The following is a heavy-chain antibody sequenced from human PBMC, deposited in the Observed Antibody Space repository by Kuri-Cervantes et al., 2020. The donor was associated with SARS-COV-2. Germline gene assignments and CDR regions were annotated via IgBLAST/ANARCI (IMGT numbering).Heavy chain of an antibody. CDR2: ISSSSSYI. CDR3: ARVAGDPYYFDY. CDR1: GFTFSSYW. J-gene: IGHJ4*02. D-gene: IGHD7-27*01. Sequence: GESLKISCAASGFTFSSYWMSWVRQAPGKGLEWVSSISSSSSYIYYADSVKGRFTISRDNAKNSLYLQMNSLRAEDTAVYYCARVAGDPYYFDYWGQGTLVTVSS. V-gene: IGHV3-21*01.